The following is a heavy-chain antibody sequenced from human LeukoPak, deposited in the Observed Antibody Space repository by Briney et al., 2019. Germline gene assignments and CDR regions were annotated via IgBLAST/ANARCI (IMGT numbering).Heavy chain of an antibody. CDR2: ISSSSSTI. CDR3: ARVPRRAFDI. CDR1: GFTFSSYE. J-gene: IGHJ3*02. Sequence: GGSLRLSCAASGFTFSSYEMNWVRRAPGKGLEWVSYISSSSSTIYYADSVKGRFTISRDNAKNSLYLQMNSLRAEDTAVYYCARVPRRAFDIWGQGTMVTVSS. V-gene: IGHV3-48*01.